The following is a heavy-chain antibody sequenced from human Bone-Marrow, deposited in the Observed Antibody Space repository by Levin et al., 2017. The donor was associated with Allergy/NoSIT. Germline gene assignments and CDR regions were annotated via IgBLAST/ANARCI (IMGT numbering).Heavy chain of an antibody. V-gene: IGHV3-33*01. CDR3: ARDTTMVRGINYAMDV. J-gene: IGHJ6*02. CDR2: IWYDGNNK. Sequence: GGSLRLSCAASGFSFSDYGFHWVRQAPGKGLEWVAVIWYDGNNKYYVDSVKGRFTISRDNSKNTLYLQMNSLRAEDTAVYYCARDTTMVRGINYAMDVWGQGTTVTVSS. D-gene: IGHD3-10*01. CDR1: GFSFSDYG.